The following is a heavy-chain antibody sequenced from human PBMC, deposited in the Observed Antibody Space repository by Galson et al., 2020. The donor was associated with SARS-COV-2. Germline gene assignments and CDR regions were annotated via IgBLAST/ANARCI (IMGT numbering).Heavy chain of an antibody. D-gene: IGHD3-9*01. Sequence: SATLSLTCTVSDGSVSSGSYYWSWIRQPPGKGLEWIGYIYYSGSTNYNPSLKSRVTISVDTSKNQFSLKLSSVTAADTAVYYCASGYDILTGYYYFDYWGQGTLVTVSS. J-gene: IGHJ4*02. CDR1: DGSVSSGSYY. CDR2: IYYSGST. V-gene: IGHV4-61*01. CDR3: ASGYDILTGYYYFDY.